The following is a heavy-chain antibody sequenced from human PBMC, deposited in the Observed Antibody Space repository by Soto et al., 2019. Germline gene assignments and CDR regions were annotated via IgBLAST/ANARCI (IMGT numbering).Heavy chain of an antibody. V-gene: IGHV3-9*01. CDR3: AKDIAAADYYYMDV. CDR1: RFTFVDYA. D-gene: IGHD6-13*01. CDR2: ISWKSGSI. Sequence: PGGSLRLSYTASRFTFVDYAIHWVRHAPGKGLEWVSGISWKSGSIGYAGSMKGRFTISRDNAKKSMYLQMNSLRAEYTAFYYCAKDIAAADYYYMDVWGKGTTVTVSS. J-gene: IGHJ6*03.